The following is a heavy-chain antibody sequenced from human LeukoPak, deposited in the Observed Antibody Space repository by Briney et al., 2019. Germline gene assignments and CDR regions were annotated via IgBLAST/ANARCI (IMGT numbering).Heavy chain of an antibody. CDR2: LKNNGDNI. D-gene: IGHD3-10*01. J-gene: IGHJ4*02. V-gene: IGHV3-64D*06. CDR1: GFIFGHYA. CDR3: VKDRGGLARDFDQ. Sequence: GGSLRLSCSASGFIFGHYAMHWVRQAPGKGLEYVSSLKNNGDNIYYTDSVKGGFTISRDNSRNTLYLQLSSLRPEDTAVYYCVKDRGGLARDFDQWGQGTLVTVSS.